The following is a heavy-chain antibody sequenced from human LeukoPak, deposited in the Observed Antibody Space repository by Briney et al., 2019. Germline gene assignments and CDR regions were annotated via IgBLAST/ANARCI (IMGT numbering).Heavy chain of an antibody. D-gene: IGHD7-27*01. J-gene: IGHJ4*02. CDR1: GFTFSSYA. CDR2: ISGSGGST. Sequence: GGSLRLSCAASGFTFSSYAMSWVRQAPGKGLEWVSAISGSGGSTYYADSVKGRFTISRDNSKNTLYLQMNSLRAEDTAVYYCARSGERAKYIDYWGQGTLVTVSS. V-gene: IGHV3-23*01. CDR3: ARSGERAKYIDY.